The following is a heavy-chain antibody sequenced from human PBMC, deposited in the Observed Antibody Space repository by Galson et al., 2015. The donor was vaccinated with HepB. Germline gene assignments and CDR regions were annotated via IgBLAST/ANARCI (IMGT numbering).Heavy chain of an antibody. V-gene: IGHV1-69*10. Sequence: SVKVSCKASGGAFSSYAISWVRQAPGQGLEWMGGIIPILGIANYAQKFQGRVTITADKSTSTAYMELSSLRSEDTAVYYCARDPEGRLLDAFDIWGQGTMVTVSS. CDR3: ARDPEGRLLDAFDI. CDR2: IIPILGIA. J-gene: IGHJ3*02. CDR1: GGAFSSYA. D-gene: IGHD2-15*01.